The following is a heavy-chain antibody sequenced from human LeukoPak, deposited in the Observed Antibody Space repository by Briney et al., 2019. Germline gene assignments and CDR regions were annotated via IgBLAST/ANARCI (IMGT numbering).Heavy chain of an antibody. Sequence: GRSLRLSCAASGFTFSSYGMHWVRQAPGQGLEWVAVIWHDGSNKYYADSVKGRFTISRDNSKNTLYLQMNSLRAEDTAVYYCARGSQRSYYFDYWGQGTLVTVSS. CDR1: GFTFSSYG. J-gene: IGHJ4*02. CDR2: IWHDGSNK. V-gene: IGHV3-33*01. CDR3: ARGSQRSYYFDY. D-gene: IGHD1-1*01.